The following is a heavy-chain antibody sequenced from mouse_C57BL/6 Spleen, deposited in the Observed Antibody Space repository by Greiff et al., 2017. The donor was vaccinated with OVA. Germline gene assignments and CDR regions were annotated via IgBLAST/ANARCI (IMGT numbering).Heavy chain of an antibody. D-gene: IGHD1-1*01. CDR2: IHPNSGST. J-gene: IGHJ4*01. Sequence: QVQLQQSGAELVKPGASVKLSCKASGYTFTSYWMHWVKQRPGQGLEWIGMIHPNSGSTNYNEKFKSKATLTVDKSSSTAYMQLSSLTSEDSAVYYCARLAITTVVADAMDYWGQGTSVTVSS. CDR1: GYTFTSYW. CDR3: ARLAITTVVADAMDY. V-gene: IGHV1-64*01.